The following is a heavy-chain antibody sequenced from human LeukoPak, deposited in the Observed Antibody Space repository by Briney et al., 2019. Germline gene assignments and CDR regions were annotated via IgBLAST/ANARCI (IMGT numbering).Heavy chain of an antibody. V-gene: IGHV4-59*01. CDR2: FHYSGST. J-gene: IGHJ4*02. CDR1: GGSINSYY. D-gene: IGHD4-17*01. Sequence: SETLSLTCTVSGGSINSYYWSWVRQPPGKGLEWIGYFHYSGSTNYSPSLKSRGTMSVDTSKNQFSLKMSSVTTADTAVYYCASGDYDYFDFWGQGTLVTVSS. CDR3: ASGDYDYFDF.